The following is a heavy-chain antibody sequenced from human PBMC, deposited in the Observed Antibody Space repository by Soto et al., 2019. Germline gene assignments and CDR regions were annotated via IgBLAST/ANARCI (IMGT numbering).Heavy chain of an antibody. D-gene: IGHD3-22*01. CDR3: AGDDSSGYYPYMYYFDH. CDR2: IIPIFGTA. J-gene: IGHJ4*02. Sequence: SVKVSCKASGGTFSSYAISWVRQAPGQGLEWMGGIIPIFGTANYAQKFQGRVTITADESTSTAYMELSSLRSEDTAVYYCAGDDSSGYYPYMYYFDHWGQGALVTVSS. V-gene: IGHV1-69*01. CDR1: GGTFSSYA.